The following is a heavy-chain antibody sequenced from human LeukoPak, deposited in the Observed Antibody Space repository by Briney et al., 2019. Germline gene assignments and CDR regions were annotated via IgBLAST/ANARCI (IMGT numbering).Heavy chain of an antibody. D-gene: IGHD3-22*01. CDR1: GITLSNYG. CDR3: AKRGVVIRVILVGFHKEAYYFDS. V-gene: IGHV3-23*01. CDR2: ISGSGRST. J-gene: IGHJ4*02. Sequence: GGSLRLSCAVSGITLSNYGMSWVRQAPGKGLEWVAGISGSGRSTNYADSVKGRFTISIDNPSNTLYLQMNSLRAEDTAVYFCAKRGVVIRVILVGFHKEAYYFDSWGQGALVTVSS.